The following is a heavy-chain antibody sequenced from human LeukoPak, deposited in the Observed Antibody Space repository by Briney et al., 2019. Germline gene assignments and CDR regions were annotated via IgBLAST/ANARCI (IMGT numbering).Heavy chain of an antibody. D-gene: IGHD4-23*01. CDR3: ARGRPGKFDY. V-gene: IGHV4-39*07. CDR2: IYYSGST. CDR1: GGSISSSSYY. Sequence: SETLSLTCTVSGGSISSSSYYWGWIRQPPGKGLEWIGSIYYSGSTYYNPSLKSRVTISVDTSKNQFSLKLSSVTAADTAVYYCARGRPGKFDYWGQGTLVTVSS. J-gene: IGHJ4*02.